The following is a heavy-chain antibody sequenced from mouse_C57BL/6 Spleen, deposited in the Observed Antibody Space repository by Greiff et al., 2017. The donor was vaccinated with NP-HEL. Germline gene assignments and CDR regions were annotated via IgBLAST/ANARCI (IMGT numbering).Heavy chain of an antibody. Sequence: QVQLQQPGAELVMPGASVKLSCKASGYTFTSYWMHWVKQRPGQGLEWIGEIDPSDSYTNYNQKFKGKSTLTVDKSSSTAYMQLSSLTSEDSAVYYCARKGTGTRHFDYWGQGTTLTVSS. J-gene: IGHJ2*01. CDR2: IDPSDSYT. D-gene: IGHD4-1*01. CDR3: ARKGTGTRHFDY. V-gene: IGHV1-69*01. CDR1: GYTFTSYW.